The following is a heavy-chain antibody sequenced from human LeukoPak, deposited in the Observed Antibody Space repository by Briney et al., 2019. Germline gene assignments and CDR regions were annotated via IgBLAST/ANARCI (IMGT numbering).Heavy chain of an antibody. CDR3: ARERRYCSGDNCYSGLDY. V-gene: IGHV3-53*01. CDR2: IHSGGTT. CDR1: GFTVSSNY. J-gene: IGHJ4*02. Sequence: GGSLRLSCAVSGFTVSSNYMSWVRQAPGKGLGWVSLIHSGGTTDYADSVKDRFSISRDYSKNTVNLQINSLRAEDTAVYYCARERRYCSGDNCYSGLDYWGQGTQVTVSS. D-gene: IGHD2-15*01.